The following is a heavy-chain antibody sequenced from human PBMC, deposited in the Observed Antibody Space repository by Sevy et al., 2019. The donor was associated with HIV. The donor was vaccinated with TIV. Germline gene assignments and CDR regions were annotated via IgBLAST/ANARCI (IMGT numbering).Heavy chain of an antibody. D-gene: IGHD1-1*01. J-gene: IGHJ4*02. CDR2: IWYDGSNK. Sequence: GGYLRLSCAASGFTFSSYGMHWVRQAPGKGLEWVAVIWYDGSNKYYTDAVKGRFTISRDNSKNTLYLQMNSLRAEDTAVYYCARDENGYLDYWGQGTLVTVSS. CDR3: ARDENGYLDY. CDR1: GFTFSSYG. V-gene: IGHV3-33*01.